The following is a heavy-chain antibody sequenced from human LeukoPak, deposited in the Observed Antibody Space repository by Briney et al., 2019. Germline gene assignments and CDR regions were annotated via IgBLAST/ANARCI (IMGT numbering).Heavy chain of an antibody. CDR3: ARSGRRTGTTPNP. Sequence: GASVKVSCKASGGTFSSYAISWVRQAPGQGLEWMGWISAYNGNTNYAQKLQGRVTMTTDTSTSTAYMELRSLRSDDTAVYYCARSGRRTGTTPNPWGQGTLVTVSS. CDR2: ISAYNGNT. CDR1: GGTFSSYA. V-gene: IGHV1-18*01. J-gene: IGHJ5*02. D-gene: IGHD1-7*01.